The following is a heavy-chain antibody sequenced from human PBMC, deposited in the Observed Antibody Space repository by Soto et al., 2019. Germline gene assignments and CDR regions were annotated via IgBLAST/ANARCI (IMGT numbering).Heavy chain of an antibody. CDR3: ASLDYYYYYMDV. V-gene: IGHV4-59*02. CDR1: GESVSSHY. CDR2: IYYSGST. J-gene: IGHJ6*03. Sequence: SETLSLTCSFSGESVSSHYLTWIRQSPGKGLEWIGYIYYSGSTNYNPSLKSRVTISVDTSKNQFSLKLSSVTAADTAVYYCASLDYYYYYMDVWGKGTTVTVSS.